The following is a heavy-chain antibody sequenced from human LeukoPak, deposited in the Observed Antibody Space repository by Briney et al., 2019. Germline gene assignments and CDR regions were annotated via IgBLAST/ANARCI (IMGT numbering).Heavy chain of an antibody. Sequence: GGSLRLSCTASGFTFSSYEMNWVRQAPGKGLEWVSYISGSGSTKNYADSVKGRFTIAGDNTKNSLYLQMNSLRAEDTAVYYCARDVYYGSGKFDYWGQGTLVTVSS. J-gene: IGHJ4*02. CDR2: ISGSGSTK. D-gene: IGHD3-10*01. CDR1: GFTFSSYE. V-gene: IGHV3-48*03. CDR3: ARDVYYGSGKFDY.